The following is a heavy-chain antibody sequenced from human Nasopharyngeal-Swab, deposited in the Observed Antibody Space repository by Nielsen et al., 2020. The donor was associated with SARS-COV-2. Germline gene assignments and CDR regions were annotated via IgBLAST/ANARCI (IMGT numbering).Heavy chain of an antibody. CDR1: GFTFSSYA. V-gene: IGHV3-23*01. Sequence: GGSLRLSCAASGFTFSSYAMSWVRQAPGKGLEWVSAISGSGGSTYYADSVKGRFTISRDNSKNTLYLQMNSLRAEDTTVYYCAKDPRNTAMVNYFDYWGQGTLVTVSS. D-gene: IGHD5-18*01. CDR3: AKDPRNTAMVNYFDY. J-gene: IGHJ4*02. CDR2: ISGSGGST.